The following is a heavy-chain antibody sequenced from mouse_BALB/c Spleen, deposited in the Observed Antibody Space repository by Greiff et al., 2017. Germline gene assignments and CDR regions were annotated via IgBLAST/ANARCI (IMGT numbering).Heavy chain of an antibody. D-gene: IGHD2-2*01. CDR1: GFNIKDYY. J-gene: IGHJ1*01. CDR2: IDPENGDT. CDR3: NAFYGYDWYFDD. Sequence: EVQLQQSGAELVRSGASVKLSCTASGFNIKDYYMHWVKQRPEQGLEWIGWIDPENGDTEYAPKIQGKATMTADTSSNTAYLQLSSLTSEDTAVYYCNAFYGYDWYFDDWGAGTTVTVSS. V-gene: IGHV14-4*02.